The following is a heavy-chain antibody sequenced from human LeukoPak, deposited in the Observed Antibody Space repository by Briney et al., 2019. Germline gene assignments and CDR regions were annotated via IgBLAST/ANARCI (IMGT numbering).Heavy chain of an antibody. J-gene: IGHJ4*02. D-gene: IGHD5/OR15-5a*01. CDR3: ARIFSVCYVFDY. CDR1: GFIFSNYW. V-gene: IGHV3-7*01. Sequence: GGSLRLSRAASGFIFSNYWMSWVRLAPGRGLEWVANIKQDGSEEYYVDSVKGRFTISRDNAKNSMYLQMNSLRADDTAVYYCARIFSVCYVFDYWGQGTPVTASS. CDR2: IKQDGSEE.